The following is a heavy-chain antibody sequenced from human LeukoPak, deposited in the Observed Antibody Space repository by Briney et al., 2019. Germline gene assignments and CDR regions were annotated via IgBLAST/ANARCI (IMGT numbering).Heavy chain of an antibody. CDR1: GFNFNDYE. V-gene: IGHV3-48*03. J-gene: IGHJ3*01. CDR2: INSGSNSI. Sequence: GGSLRLSCAASGFNFNDYEMNWVRQAPGKGLEWIAYINSGSNSIYYADSVRGRVTISRHSASKSVHLQMNSLIVEDTGVYCCALEDNAFELWGQGTVVTVSS. CDR3: ALEDNAFEL. D-gene: IGHD2-15*01.